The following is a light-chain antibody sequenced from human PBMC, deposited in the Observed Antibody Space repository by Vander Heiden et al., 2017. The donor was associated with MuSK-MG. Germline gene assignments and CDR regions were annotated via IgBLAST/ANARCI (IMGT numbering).Light chain of an antibody. CDR2: GAS. Sequence: IVMTQSPATLSVSPGERATLSCSARKSVGSNFAWYHQKPGQAPRLLIFGASTRATGIPARFSGSGSGTDFTLTISSLQYEDFAVYYCQQDNNCPMTFGQGTKVEIK. J-gene: IGKJ1*01. CDR3: QQDNNCPMT. V-gene: IGKV3-15*01. CDR1: KSVGSN.